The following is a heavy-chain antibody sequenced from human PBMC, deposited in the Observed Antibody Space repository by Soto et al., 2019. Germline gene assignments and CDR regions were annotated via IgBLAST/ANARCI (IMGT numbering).Heavy chain of an antibody. CDR3: ARPKGTAPAVWYFDL. CDR1: GDYITSHY. CDR2: VSHLGKT. J-gene: IGHJ2*01. D-gene: IGHD1-1*01. Sequence: QVQLQESGPGLVKPSETLSLTCTVSGDYITSHYWSWIRQPPGKGLEWIGFVSHLGKTASNPPPKRRVTISMDTSKNQSSLSLTSVTAADTAVYYCARPKGTAPAVWYFDLWGRGTRVTVSS. V-gene: IGHV4-59*08.